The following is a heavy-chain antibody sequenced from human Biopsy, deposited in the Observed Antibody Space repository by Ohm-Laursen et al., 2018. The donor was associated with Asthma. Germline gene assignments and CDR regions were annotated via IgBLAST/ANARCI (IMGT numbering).Heavy chain of an antibody. CDR1: GFSFVDCA. J-gene: IGHJ4*01. Sequence: SLRLSCAASGFSFVDCAMHWVRQAPGRGLEWVSSISWNSGNIDYAVSVKGRFTISRDNAKNSLYLQMQSLRPEDTAFYYCAKSADYYDSTDYLDFWGRGTLVTVTS. D-gene: IGHD3-22*01. CDR3: AKSADYYDSTDYLDF. V-gene: IGHV3-9*01. CDR2: ISWNSGNI.